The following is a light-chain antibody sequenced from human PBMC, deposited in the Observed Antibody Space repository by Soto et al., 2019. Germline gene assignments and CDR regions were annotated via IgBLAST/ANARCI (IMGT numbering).Light chain of an antibody. CDR2: AAS. Sequence: IQMTQSPSSLSASVGDRVTITCRASQSVSNYLNWYQQRPGKAPKLLIFAASSLQSGVPSRFSGSGSGTDFALTISSLQPEDFATYSCQQSYSTPWTFGQGTKVDIK. J-gene: IGKJ1*01. CDR1: QSVSNY. V-gene: IGKV1-39*01. CDR3: QQSYSTPWT.